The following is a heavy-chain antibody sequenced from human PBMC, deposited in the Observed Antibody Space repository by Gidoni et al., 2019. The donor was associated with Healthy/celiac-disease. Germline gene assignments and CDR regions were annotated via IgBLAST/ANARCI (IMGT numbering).Heavy chain of an antibody. V-gene: IGHV4-34*01. D-gene: IGHD6-13*01. J-gene: IGHJ5*02. CDR2: INHSGST. CDR3: ARAQYMYSSSWHNNWFDP. Sequence: QVQLQQWGAGLLKPSETLSLTCAVHGGSFSGYYWNWIRQPPGKGLEWIGDINHSGSTNYNPSLKSRVTISVDTSKNQFSLKLSSVTAADTAVYYCARAQYMYSSSWHNNWFDPWGQGTLVTVSS. CDR1: GGSFSGYY.